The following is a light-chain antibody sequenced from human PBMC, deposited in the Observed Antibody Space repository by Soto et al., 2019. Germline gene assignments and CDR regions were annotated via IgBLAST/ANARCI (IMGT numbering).Light chain of an antibody. CDR3: TSYAGTNNWGV. J-gene: IGLJ2*01. Sequence: QSALTQPPSASGSPGQSVTISCTGTSSDVGGYNYVSWYQQHPGKVPKLVIYEVTKRPSGVPDRVSGSRSGNTASLTVSGLQAEDEADDYCTSYAGTNNWGVIGGGTKLTV. CDR1: SSDVGGYNY. V-gene: IGLV2-8*01. CDR2: EVT.